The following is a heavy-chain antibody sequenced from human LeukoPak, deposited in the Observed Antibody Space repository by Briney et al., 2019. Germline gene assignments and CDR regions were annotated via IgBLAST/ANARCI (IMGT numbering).Heavy chain of an antibody. V-gene: IGHV3-30*18. Sequence: GGSLRLSCAASGFTFSSYGMHWVRQAPGKGLEWVAVISYDGSNKYYADSVKGRFTISRDNSKNTLYLQMNSLRAEDTAVYYCAKDRVFVPASMDDYWGQGTLVTVSS. J-gene: IGHJ4*02. D-gene: IGHD2-2*01. CDR3: AKDRVFVPASMDDY. CDR2: ISYDGSNK. CDR1: GFTFSSYG.